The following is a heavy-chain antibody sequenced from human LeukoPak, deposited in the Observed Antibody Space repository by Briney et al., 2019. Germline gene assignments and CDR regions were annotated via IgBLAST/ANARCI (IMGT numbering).Heavy chain of an antibody. V-gene: IGHV4-59*01. Sequence: SETLSLTCTVSGGSISSYYWSWIRQPPGKGLEWIGYIYYSGSTNYNPSLKSRVTISVDTSKNQFSLKLSSATAADTAVYYCARIWSGPKDAFDIWGQGTMVTVSS. D-gene: IGHD3-3*01. CDR3: ARIWSGPKDAFDI. CDR2: IYYSGST. J-gene: IGHJ3*02. CDR1: GGSISSYY.